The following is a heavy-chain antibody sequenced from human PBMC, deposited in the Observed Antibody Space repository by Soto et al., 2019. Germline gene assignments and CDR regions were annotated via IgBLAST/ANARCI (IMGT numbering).Heavy chain of an antibody. J-gene: IGHJ5*02. V-gene: IGHV4-31*03. CDR1: GGSISSGGYY. Sequence: PSETLSLTCTVSGGSISSGGYYWSWIRQHPGKGLEWIGYIYYSGSTYYNPSLKNRVTISVDTSKNQFSLKLSSVTAADTAVYYCAREEAHNWFDPWGQGTLVTVSS. CDR2: IYYSGST. CDR3: AREEAHNWFDP.